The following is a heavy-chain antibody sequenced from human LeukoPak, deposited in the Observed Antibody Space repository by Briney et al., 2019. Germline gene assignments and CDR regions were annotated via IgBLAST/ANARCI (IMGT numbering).Heavy chain of an antibody. CDR3: ARGSHSSGYYYAY. V-gene: IGHV1-8*03. CDR2: MNPNSGNT. Sequence: GASVKVSCRASGYTFTSYDINWVRQATGPGLEWMGWMNPNSGNTGYAQKFQGRVTITRNTSISTAYMELSSLRSEDTAVYYCARGSHSSGYYYAYWGQGTLVTVSS. CDR1: GYTFTSYD. D-gene: IGHD3-22*01. J-gene: IGHJ4*02.